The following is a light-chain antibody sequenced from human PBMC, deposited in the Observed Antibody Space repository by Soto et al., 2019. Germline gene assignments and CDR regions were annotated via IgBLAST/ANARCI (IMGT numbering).Light chain of an antibody. CDR1: QSVRSSY. CDR3: QQYGSYPWT. CDR2: GAS. V-gene: IGKV3-20*01. Sequence: EIVLTQSPGTLSLSPGARATLSCRASQSVRSSYLAWYQQKPGQAPRLLIYGASSRATGIPDRFSGSGCGTDFTLTISRLEPEDFGVYYCQQYGSYPWTFGQGTKGEIK. J-gene: IGKJ1*01.